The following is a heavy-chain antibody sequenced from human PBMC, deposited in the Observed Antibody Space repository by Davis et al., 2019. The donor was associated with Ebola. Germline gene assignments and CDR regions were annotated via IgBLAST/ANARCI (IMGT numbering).Heavy chain of an antibody. CDR3: ARDSDYGDSHPGGMDV. J-gene: IGHJ6*02. V-gene: IGHV3-33*01. CDR1: GFTFSSYG. Sequence: PGGSLRLSCAASGFTFSSYGMHWVRQGPGKGLEWVALIWYDGSNKYYADSVKGRFTISRDNSKNTLYLQMNSLRAEDTAVYYCARDSDYGDSHPGGMDVWGQGTTVTVSS. CDR2: IWYDGSNK. D-gene: IGHD4-17*01.